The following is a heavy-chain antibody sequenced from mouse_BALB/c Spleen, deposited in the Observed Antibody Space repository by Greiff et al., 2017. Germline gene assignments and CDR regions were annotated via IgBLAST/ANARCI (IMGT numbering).Heavy chain of an antibody. D-gene: IGHD1-1*01. CDR2: ISSGGSYT. V-gene: IGHV5-9-4*01. CDR1: GFTFSSYA. Sequence: EVQLVESGGGLVKPGGSLKLSCAASGFTFSSYAMSWVRQSPEKRLEWVAEISSGGSYTYYPDTVTGRFTISRDNAKNTLYLEMSSLRSEDTAMYYCARDEDYYGSKRAWFAYWGQGTLVTVSA. CDR3: ARDEDYYGSKRAWFAY. J-gene: IGHJ3*01.